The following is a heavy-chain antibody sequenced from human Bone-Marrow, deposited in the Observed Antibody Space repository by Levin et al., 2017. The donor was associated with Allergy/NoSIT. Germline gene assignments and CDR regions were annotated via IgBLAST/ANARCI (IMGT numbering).Heavy chain of an antibody. D-gene: IGHD3-10*01. CDR1: GFSLSTSGMC. CDR2: IDWDDDK. CDR3: ARATNHYYGRGFDY. Sequence: QTLSLTCTFSGFSLSTSGMCVSWIRQPPGKALEWLARIDWDDDKYYSTSLKTRLTISKDTSKNQVVLTMTNMDPLDTATYYCARATNHYYGRGFDYWGQGTLVTVSS. J-gene: IGHJ4*02. V-gene: IGHV2-70*11.